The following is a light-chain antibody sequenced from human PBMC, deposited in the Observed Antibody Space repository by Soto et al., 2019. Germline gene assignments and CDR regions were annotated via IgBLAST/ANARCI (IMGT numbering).Light chain of an antibody. V-gene: IGKV2-30*01. CDR2: RVS. CDR3: RQGTHWPRT. CDR1: QSLVNSDGTTY. J-gene: IGKJ2*01. Sequence: DVVMTQSPLSLPVTVGQSASISCRSSQSLVNSDGTTYLSWLQQRPGHSPRRLVYRVSNRDSGVPDRFSGSGSGSDFTLKISRVEAEDVGVYYCRQGTHWPRTFGQGTKLEI.